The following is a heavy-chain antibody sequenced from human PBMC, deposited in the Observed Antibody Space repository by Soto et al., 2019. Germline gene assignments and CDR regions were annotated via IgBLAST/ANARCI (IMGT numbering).Heavy chain of an antibody. CDR3: AKDRGGSGWSTLEH. D-gene: IGHD6-19*01. Sequence: EVQLLESGGSLVHPGGSLRISCAASGFSFSYFAMSWVRPAPGKGMEWVAASSGSGGNTYYADSVKGRFTISRDNSKTTLFLQMNSLRDEDTAVYYCAKDRGGSGWSTLEHWGQGTLVTVSS. V-gene: IGHV3-23*01. J-gene: IGHJ4*02. CDR1: GFSFSYFA. CDR2: SSGSGGNT.